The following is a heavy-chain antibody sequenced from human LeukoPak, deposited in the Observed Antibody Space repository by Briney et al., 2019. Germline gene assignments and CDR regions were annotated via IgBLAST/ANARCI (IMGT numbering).Heavy chain of an antibody. CDR3: ARGGLGRFFDY. D-gene: IGHD3-3*01. CDR1: GFTFNNYA. J-gene: IGHJ4*02. Sequence: GGSLRLSCAASGFTFNNYAMSWVRQAPGKGLEWVSAISGSGGSTYYADSVKGRFTISRDSSKNTLYLQTNSLRPEDTAVYYCARGGLGRFFDYGGQGTLVTVSS. CDR2: ISGSGGST. V-gene: IGHV3-23*01.